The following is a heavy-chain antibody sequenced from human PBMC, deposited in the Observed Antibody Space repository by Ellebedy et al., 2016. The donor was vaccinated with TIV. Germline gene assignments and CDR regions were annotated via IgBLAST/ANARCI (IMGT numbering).Heavy chain of an antibody. J-gene: IGHJ5*02. V-gene: IGHV4-39*07. D-gene: IGHD3-22*01. CDR1: GGSISSRSYY. CDR2: IYYNGNA. CDR3: ARCETGSGSGWCNWLDP. Sequence: MPSETLSLTCTVSGGSISSRSYYWGWIRQPPGKNLEWNGTIYYNGNAYYNPSLRSRVSISIDTSKHQLSLRLSSVTAADTAVYYCARCETGSGSGWCNWLDPWGQGTLVTVSS.